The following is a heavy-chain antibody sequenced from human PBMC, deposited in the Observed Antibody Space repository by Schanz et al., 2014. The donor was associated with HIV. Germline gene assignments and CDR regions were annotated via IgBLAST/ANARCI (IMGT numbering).Heavy chain of an antibody. CDR1: GFIFSSYG. D-gene: IGHD3-22*01. V-gene: IGHV3-NL1*01. J-gene: IGHJ6*02. CDR2: TSSDGTT. Sequence: VHLVDSGGGVVQPGRSLRLSCAASGFIFSSYGMHWVRQAPGKGLEWVSFTSSDGTTYYADSVKGRFTISRDISRNTIYLQMNGLRGEDTAVYYCRAWLLGDRMDVWGQGTTVTVSS. CDR3: RAWLLGDRMDV.